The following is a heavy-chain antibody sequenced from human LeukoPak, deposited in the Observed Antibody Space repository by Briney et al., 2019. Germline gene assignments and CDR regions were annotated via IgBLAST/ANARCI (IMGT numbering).Heavy chain of an antibody. V-gene: IGHV3-9*03. CDR3: AKDNRAVAGTGYFDY. J-gene: IGHJ4*02. CDR2: ISWNSGSI. CDR1: GFTFSSYS. D-gene: IGHD6-19*01. Sequence: GGSLRLSCAASGFTFSSYSMNWVRQAPGKGLEWVSGISWNSGSIGYADSVKGRFTISRDNAKNSLYLQMNSLRAEDMALYYCAKDNRAVAGTGYFDYWGQGTLVTVSS.